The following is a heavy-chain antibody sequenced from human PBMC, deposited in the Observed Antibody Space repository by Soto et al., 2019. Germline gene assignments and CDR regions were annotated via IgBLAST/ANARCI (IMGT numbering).Heavy chain of an antibody. CDR1: GFTFSSYA. J-gene: IGHJ4*02. CDR3: ARARLDTPALDY. D-gene: IGHD2-2*01. Sequence: QVQLVESGGGVVQPGRSLRLSCAASGFTFSSYAMHWVRQAPGKGLEWVAVMSYDGSNKYYADSVKGRFTISRDNSKNTRYLQMNRLRAEDTAVYYCARARLDTPALDYWGQGTLVTVSS. CDR2: MSYDGSNK. V-gene: IGHV3-30-3*01.